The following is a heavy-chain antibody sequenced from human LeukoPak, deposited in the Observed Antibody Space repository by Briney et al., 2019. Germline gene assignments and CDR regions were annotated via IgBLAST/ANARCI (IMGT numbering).Heavy chain of an antibody. CDR2: IYYSGST. J-gene: IGHJ3*02. Sequence: PSETLSLTCTVSGGSISSSSYSWGWIRQPPGKGLEWIGSIYYSGSTYYNPSLKSRVTISVDTSKNQFSLKLSSVTAADTAVYYCASTITMTDPSDAFDIWGQGTMVTVSS. CDR1: GGSISSSSYS. D-gene: IGHD3-22*01. V-gene: IGHV4-39*01. CDR3: ASTITMTDPSDAFDI.